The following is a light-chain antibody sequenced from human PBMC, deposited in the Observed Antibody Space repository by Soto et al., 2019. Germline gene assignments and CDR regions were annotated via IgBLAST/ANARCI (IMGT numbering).Light chain of an antibody. CDR1: QSVLYSSNNNNY. Sequence: DIVMTQSPDSLPVSLGERATINCKSSQSVLYSSNNNNYLAWYQQKPGQPPKLLIYWASTRESGVPDRFSGSGSGTDFTLTISSLQAEDVAVYYCQQYYSTPWTFSQGTKVEIK. V-gene: IGKV4-1*01. CDR3: QQYYSTPWT. CDR2: WAS. J-gene: IGKJ1*01.